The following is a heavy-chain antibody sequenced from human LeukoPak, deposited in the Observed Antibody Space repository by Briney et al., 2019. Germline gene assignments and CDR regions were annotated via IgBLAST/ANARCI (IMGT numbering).Heavy chain of an antibody. CDR2: ISGSGGST. CDR3: AKDDIAAAGTDFFDY. Sequence: GGALRLSCAASGFTFSSYAMSWVRQAPGKGLEWASAISGSGGSTYYADSVKGRFTISRDNSKNTLYLQMNSLRAEDTAVYYCAKDDIAAAGTDFFDYWGQGTLVTVSS. CDR1: GFTFSSYA. J-gene: IGHJ4*02. V-gene: IGHV3-23*01. D-gene: IGHD6-13*01.